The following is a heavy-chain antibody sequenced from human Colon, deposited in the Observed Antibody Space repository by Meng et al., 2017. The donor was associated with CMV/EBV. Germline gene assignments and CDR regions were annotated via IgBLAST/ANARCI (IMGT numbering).Heavy chain of an antibody. Sequence: ASVKVSCKASGDTPPGYTMYWVRQAPGQGLKWLGWVNPDTKTTRYSQKFEGRVAMTTDSSTNTVYMHLDGLTSDDTAVYYCARGPLSGWQPDWGQGTLVTVSS. CDR3: ARGPLSGWQPD. D-gene: IGHD6-19*01. V-gene: IGHV1-8*01. J-gene: IGHJ4*02. CDR1: GDTPPGYT. CDR2: VNPDTKTT.